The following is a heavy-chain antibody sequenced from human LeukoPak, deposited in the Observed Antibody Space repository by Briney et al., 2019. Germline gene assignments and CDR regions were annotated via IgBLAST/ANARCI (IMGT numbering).Heavy chain of an antibody. CDR3: ARVHWTDGAFDI. D-gene: IGHD3/OR15-3a*01. V-gene: IGHV3-23*01. J-gene: IGHJ3*02. CDR2: ISGSGGST. CDR1: GFTFSSYA. Sequence: QPGGSLRLSCAASGFTFSSYAMSWVRQAPGKGLEWVSAISGSGGSTYYADSVKGRFTISRDNSKNSLYLQMNSLRAEDTAVYYCARVHWTDGAFDIWGQGTMVTVSS.